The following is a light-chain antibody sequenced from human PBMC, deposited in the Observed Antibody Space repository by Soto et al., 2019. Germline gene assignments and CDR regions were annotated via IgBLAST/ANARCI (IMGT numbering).Light chain of an antibody. V-gene: IGLV2-14*01. Sequence: QSVLTQPASVSGSPGQSITISCTGTSSDVGGYNYVPWYQQHPDKAPKLMIYEVSNRPSGVSNRFSGSKSGNTASLTISGLQAEDEADYYCTSYTTSSTHWVFGGGTKLTVL. CDR3: TSYTTSSTHWV. CDR2: EVS. J-gene: IGLJ3*02. CDR1: SSDVGGYNY.